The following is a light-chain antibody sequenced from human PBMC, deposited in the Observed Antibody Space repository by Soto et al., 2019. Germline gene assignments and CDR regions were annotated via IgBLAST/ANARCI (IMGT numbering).Light chain of an antibody. V-gene: IGKV1-6*01. CDR1: QDIRNY. Sequence: AIQVTQSPTSLSASVGDRVTITCRSSQDIRNYLGCYQQKPGKAPQLLIYGASSLQRGVSSRFSGSGFGTDFTLTISSLQPEDSATYYCLQDRSHFWTFGQGTKVEI. CDR2: GAS. J-gene: IGKJ1*01. CDR3: LQDRSHFWT.